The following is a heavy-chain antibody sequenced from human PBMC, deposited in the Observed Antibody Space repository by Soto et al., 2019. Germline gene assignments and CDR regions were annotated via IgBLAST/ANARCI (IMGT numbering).Heavy chain of an antibody. CDR1: GGSFSGYY. CDR2: INHSGST. CDR3: ARGLGSGSYYD. J-gene: IGHJ4*02. Sequence: QVQLQQWGAGLLKPSETLSLTCAVYGGSFSGYYWSWIRQPPGKGLEWIGEINHSGSTNYNPSLKSRVTISVDTSKNQFPQKLSSVTAADTAVYYCARGLGSGSYYDWGQGTLVTVSS. V-gene: IGHV4-34*01. D-gene: IGHD3-10*01.